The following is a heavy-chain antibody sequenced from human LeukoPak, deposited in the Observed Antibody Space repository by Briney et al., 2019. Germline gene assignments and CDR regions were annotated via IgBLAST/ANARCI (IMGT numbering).Heavy chain of an antibody. D-gene: IGHD6-6*01. CDR3: ARGAPSIAARGYYYGMDV. V-gene: IGHV1-69*01. CDR2: IIPIFGTA. J-gene: IGHJ6*02. CDR1: AATFSSYA. Sequence: SVNVSCTASAATFSSYANSWVRQAPGQGLEWMGVIIPIFGTANYAQKFQGRVTITADESTSTAYMELSSLRSEDTAVYYCARGAPSIAARGYYYGMDVWGQGTTVTVSS.